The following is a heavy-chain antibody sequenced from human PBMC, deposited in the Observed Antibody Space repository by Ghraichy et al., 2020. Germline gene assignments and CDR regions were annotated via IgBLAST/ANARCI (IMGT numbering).Heavy chain of an antibody. J-gene: IGHJ4*02. D-gene: IGHD3-10*01. V-gene: IGHV3-23*01. Sequence: GGSLRLSCAASGFTFSSYAMSWVRQAPGKGLEWVSAISGSGGSTYYADSVKGRFTISRDNSKNTLYLQMNSLRAEDTAVYYSAKLEVGKWFGELSPDYWGQGTLVTVSS. CDR2: ISGSGGST. CDR3: AKLEVGKWFGELSPDY. CDR1: GFTFSSYA.